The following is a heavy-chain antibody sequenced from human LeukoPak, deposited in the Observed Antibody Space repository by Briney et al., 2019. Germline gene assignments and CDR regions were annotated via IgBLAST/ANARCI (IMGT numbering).Heavy chain of an antibody. Sequence: GGSLRLSCAASGFTVSAYAMAWVRQAPGKGLEWVSTIYDDNTYYADSVKGRFAISTDNSKNTLYLQMDSLRVEDTAVYFCAARKVRGVWFYLDYWGQGTLVTVSS. CDR1: GFTVSAYA. J-gene: IGHJ4*02. CDR2: IYDDNT. CDR3: AARKVRGVWFYLDY. V-gene: IGHV3-23*01. D-gene: IGHD3-10*01.